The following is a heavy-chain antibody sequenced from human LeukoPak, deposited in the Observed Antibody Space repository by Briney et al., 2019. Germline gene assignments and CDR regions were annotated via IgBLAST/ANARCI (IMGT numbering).Heavy chain of an antibody. D-gene: IGHD5-18*01. CDR3: ARLGVQLWTRGWFDP. Sequence: SETLSLTCAVYGGSFSGYYWSWIRQPPGKGPEWIGEINHSGSTNYNPSLKSRVTISVDTSKNQFSLKLSSVAAADTAVYYCARLGVQLWTRGWFDPWGQGTLVTVSS. CDR2: INHSGST. J-gene: IGHJ5*01. CDR1: GGSFSGYY. V-gene: IGHV4-34*01.